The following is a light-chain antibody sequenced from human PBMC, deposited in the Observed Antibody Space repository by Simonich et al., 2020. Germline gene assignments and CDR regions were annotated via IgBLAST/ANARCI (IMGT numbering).Light chain of an antibody. CDR3: SSYTSSSTLV. Sequence: QSALTQPASVSGSPGQSITISCTGTSSDVGGYNYVSWYQQHPGKAPKLMIYDVSKRPSGVSHRFSGSKSGNTASLTISVLQAEDEADYYCSSYTSSSTLVFGGGTKLTVL. J-gene: IGLJ3*02. CDR1: SSDVGGYNY. CDR2: DVS. V-gene: IGLV2-14*01.